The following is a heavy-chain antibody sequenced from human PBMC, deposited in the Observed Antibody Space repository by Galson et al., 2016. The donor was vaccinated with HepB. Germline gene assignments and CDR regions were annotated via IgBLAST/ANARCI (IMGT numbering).Heavy chain of an antibody. CDR1: GFTVSNSY. CDR2: IYSGGDT. Sequence: SLRLSCAVSGFTVSNSYVSWIRRAPGKGLEWVSAIYSGGDTYYGDSARGRFTISRDNSRNTVFLQMSSLRAEDTAVYYCATDPHSSTNDYWGQGTLVTVSS. J-gene: IGHJ4*02. CDR3: ATDPHSSTNDY. V-gene: IGHV3-53*01.